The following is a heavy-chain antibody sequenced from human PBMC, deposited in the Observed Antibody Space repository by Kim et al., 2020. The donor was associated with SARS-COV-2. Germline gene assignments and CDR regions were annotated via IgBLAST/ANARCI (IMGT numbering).Heavy chain of an antibody. D-gene: IGHD2-2*01. Sequence: GGSLRLSCAASGFTFSSYSMNWVRQAPGKGLEWVSSISSSSSYIYYADSVKGRFTISRDNAKNSLYPQMNSLRAEDTAVYYCARDCSSTSCYARDAFDIWGQGTMVTVSS. CDR1: GFTFSSYS. CDR2: ISSSSSYI. J-gene: IGHJ3*02. CDR3: ARDCSSTSCYARDAFDI. V-gene: IGHV3-21*04.